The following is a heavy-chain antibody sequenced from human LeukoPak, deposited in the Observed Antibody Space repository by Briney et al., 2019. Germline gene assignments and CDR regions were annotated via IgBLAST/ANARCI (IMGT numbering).Heavy chain of an antibody. CDR1: VGSFSGYY. Sequence: SETLSLTCAVYVGSFSGYYWSGIRQPPGKGLEWIGEINHSGSTNYNPPLKRRVTISVDTSKNQFSLKLSSVTTAETAVYYCARGGYYYDSSGSYYFDYWGQGTLVTVSS. J-gene: IGHJ4*02. CDR2: INHSGST. V-gene: IGHV4-34*01. D-gene: IGHD3-22*01. CDR3: ARGGYYYDSSGSYYFDY.